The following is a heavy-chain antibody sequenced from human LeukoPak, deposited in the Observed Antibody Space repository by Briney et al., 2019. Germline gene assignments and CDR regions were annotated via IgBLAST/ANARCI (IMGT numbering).Heavy chain of an antibody. D-gene: IGHD1-26*01. J-gene: IGHJ4*02. CDR2: IYYSGST. Sequence: SETLSLTCTVSGGSVSSGSSYWSWIRQPPGKGLEWIGYIYYSGSTNYSPSLKSPVTISVDTSKNQFSLKLRSVTAADTAVYYCARTDLGRHFDYWGQGTLVTVSS. CDR1: GGSVSSGSSY. CDR3: ARTDLGRHFDY. V-gene: IGHV4-61*01.